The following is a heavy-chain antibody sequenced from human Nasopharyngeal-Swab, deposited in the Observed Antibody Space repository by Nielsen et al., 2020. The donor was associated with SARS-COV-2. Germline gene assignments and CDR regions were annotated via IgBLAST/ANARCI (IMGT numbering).Heavy chain of an antibody. CDR1: GFSFTTYW. J-gene: IGHJ4*02. D-gene: IGHD3-10*01. V-gene: IGHV5-51*01. CDR3: ARLIGDFYYLDS. Sequence: GESLKISCKASGFSFTTYWIGWVRQMPGKGLEWMGNIYPGDLDTRYGPSFQGQVTISADESITTAYLQWNSLQTSDTAMYYCARLIGDFYYLDSWGQGTLVTVSS. CDR2: IYPGDLDT.